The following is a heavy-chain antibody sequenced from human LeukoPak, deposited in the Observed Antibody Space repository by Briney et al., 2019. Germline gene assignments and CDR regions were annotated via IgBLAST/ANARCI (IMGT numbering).Heavy chain of an antibody. CDR2: IYYSGST. Sequence: PSETLSLTCTVSGGSISSYYWSWTRQPPGKGLEWIGYIYYSGSTNYNPSLKSRVTISVDTSKNQFSLKLSSVTAADTAVYYCARLSPLYGMDVWGQGTTVTVSS. V-gene: IGHV4-59*08. CDR3: ARLSPLYGMDV. J-gene: IGHJ6*02. CDR1: GGSISSYY.